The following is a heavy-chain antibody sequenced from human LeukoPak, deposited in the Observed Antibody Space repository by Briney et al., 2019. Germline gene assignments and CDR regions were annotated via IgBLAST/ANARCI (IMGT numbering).Heavy chain of an antibody. Sequence: GGSLRLSCAASGFTFSSYSMNWVRQAPGKGLEWVSYISCSSSTTYYADSVKGRFTISRDNAKNSLYLQMNSLRDEDTAVYYCAREDYGDYAESGMDVWGQGTTVTVSS. CDR1: GFTFSSYS. D-gene: IGHD4-17*01. V-gene: IGHV3-48*02. J-gene: IGHJ6*02. CDR3: AREDYGDYAESGMDV. CDR2: ISCSSSTT.